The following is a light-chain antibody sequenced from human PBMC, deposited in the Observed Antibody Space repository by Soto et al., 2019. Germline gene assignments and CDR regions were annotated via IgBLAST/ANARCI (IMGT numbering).Light chain of an antibody. CDR3: QQYGSSPQT. J-gene: IGKJ3*01. V-gene: IGKV3-15*01. CDR2: DSS. Sequence: IVLRQSPATLSVSPGESATLSCRPTQSVGRALAWYQQIPGQAPRLLIYDSSTRAAGVPARFSASGSGTEFTLTISRLEPEDFAVYYCQQYGSSPQTFGPGTKVDIK. CDR1: QSVGRA.